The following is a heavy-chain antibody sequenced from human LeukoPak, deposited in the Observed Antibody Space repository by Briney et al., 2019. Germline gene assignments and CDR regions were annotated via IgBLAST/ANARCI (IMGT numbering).Heavy chain of an antibody. CDR3: AKSGPAAGRPDAFDI. V-gene: IGHV4-39*07. J-gene: IGHJ3*02. D-gene: IGHD2-2*01. CDR2: IYYSGIT. Sequence: SETLSLTCTLSGGSVTTSSFYWAWIRQPPGKGLECIGTIYYSGITYYHSFLKSRVTISVDTSKNQFSLNLNSVTAADTAVYFCAKSGPAAGRPDAFDIWGQGTMVTVSS. CDR1: GGSVTTSSFY.